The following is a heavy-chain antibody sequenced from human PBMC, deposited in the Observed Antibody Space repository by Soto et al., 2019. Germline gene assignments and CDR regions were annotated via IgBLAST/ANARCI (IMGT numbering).Heavy chain of an antibody. D-gene: IGHD3-10*01. CDR1: GFTFSSYA. Sequence: EVQLLESGGGLVQPGGSLRLASAASGFTFSSYAMRWVRQAPGKGLEWVSAISGSGGSTYYADSVKGRFTISRDNSKNTLYLQMNSLRAEETAVYYCAKAPTNYGSGSYDYYWCQGNVVTVSS. V-gene: IGHV3-23*01. CDR2: ISGSGGST. J-gene: IGHJ4*02. CDR3: AKAPTNYGSGSYDYY.